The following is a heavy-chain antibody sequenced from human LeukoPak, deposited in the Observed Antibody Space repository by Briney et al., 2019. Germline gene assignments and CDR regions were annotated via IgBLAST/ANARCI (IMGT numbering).Heavy chain of an antibody. J-gene: IGHJ5*02. CDR1: GYSISSGYY. V-gene: IGHV4-38-2*01. CDR3: ARHNYDFWSGYYLSWFDP. D-gene: IGHD3-3*01. Sequence: SETLSLTCADSGYSISSGYYWGWIRQPPGKGLEWIGSIYHSGSTYYNPSLKSRVTISVDTSKNQFSLKLSSVTAADTAVYYCARHNYDFWSGYYLSWFDPWGQGTLVTVSS. CDR2: IYHSGST.